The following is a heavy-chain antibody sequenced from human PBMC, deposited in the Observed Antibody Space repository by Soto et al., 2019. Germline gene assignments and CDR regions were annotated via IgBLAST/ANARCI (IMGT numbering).Heavy chain of an antibody. V-gene: IGHV3-23*01. Sequence: EVQLLESGGGLVQPGGSLRLSCAASGFTFSSYAMSWVRQAPGKGLEWVSAISGSGGSTYYADSVKGRFTISRDNSKNPLYLQMNSLRAEDTAVYYCAKAQTVVTRYYYGMDVWGQGTTVTVSS. D-gene: IGHD2-21*02. CDR1: GFTFSSYA. J-gene: IGHJ6*02. CDR3: AKAQTVVTRYYYGMDV. CDR2: ISGSGGST.